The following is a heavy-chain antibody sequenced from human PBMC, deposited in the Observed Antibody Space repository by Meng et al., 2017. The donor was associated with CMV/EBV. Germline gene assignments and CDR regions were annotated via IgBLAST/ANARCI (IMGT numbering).Heavy chain of an antibody. V-gene: IGHV3-23*03. CDR1: GFTFSSYA. J-gene: IGHJ6*02. D-gene: IGHD7-27*01. CDR2: LYSGGSST. Sequence: GESLKISCAASGFTFSSYAMSWVRQAPGKGLEWVSVLYSGGSSTNYADFVKGRFTISRDKSKNTLYLQMNSLRAEDTAVYYCARVPGPWVMDVWGQGTTVTVSS. CDR3: ARVPGPWVMDV.